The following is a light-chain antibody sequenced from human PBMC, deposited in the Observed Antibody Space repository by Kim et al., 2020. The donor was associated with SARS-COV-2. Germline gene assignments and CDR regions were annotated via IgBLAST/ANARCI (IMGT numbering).Light chain of an antibody. V-gene: IGKV3-20*01. CDR2: GAS. J-gene: IGKJ4*01. CDR1: QSVRSSY. Sequence: PGERATLSCRASQSVRSSYLAWYQQKPGQAPRLLIYGASSRATGIPDRFSGSGSGTDFTLTISRLEPEDFAVYYCQQYGSSPRLTFGGGTKVDIK. CDR3: QQYGSSPRLT.